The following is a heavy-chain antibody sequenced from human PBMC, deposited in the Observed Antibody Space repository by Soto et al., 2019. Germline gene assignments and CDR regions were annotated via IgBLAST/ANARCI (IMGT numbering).Heavy chain of an antibody. CDR3: ARGNQELDY. CDR2: INAGNGNT. CDR1: GYIFTSCF. J-gene: IGHJ4*02. V-gene: IGHV1-3*01. Sequence: ASVKVSFKASGYIFTSCFMHWVRQAPGQRLEWMGWINAGNGNTKYSPKYQGRVTITRDTSASAAHMDLSSLTSEDTAVYFCARGNQELDYWGQGTLVTVS. D-gene: IGHD1-26*01.